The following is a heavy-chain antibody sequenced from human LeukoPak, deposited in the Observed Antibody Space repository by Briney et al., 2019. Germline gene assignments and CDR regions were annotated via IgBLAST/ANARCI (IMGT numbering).Heavy chain of an antibody. J-gene: IGHJ4*02. D-gene: IGHD6-19*01. CDR1: GFTFSSYA. CDR2: IFGSGGSA. CDR3: GKTTTGYSSGRNPAWPVDY. Sequence: GGSLRLSCTDSGFTFSSYARYGVRQAPGKELEWVAGIFGSGGSAHYADSVKGRVTISRDNSQNTVYLQMNSLRAEDTAVYYCGKTTTGYSSGRNPAWPVDYWGQGTLVTVSS. V-gene: IGHV3-23*01.